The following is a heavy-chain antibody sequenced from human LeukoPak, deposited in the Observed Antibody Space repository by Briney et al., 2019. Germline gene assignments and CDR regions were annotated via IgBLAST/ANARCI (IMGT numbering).Heavy chain of an antibody. Sequence: PGGSLRLSCAASGFTFSSYGMHWVRQAPGKGLEWVAVIWYDGSNTYYADSVKGRFTISRDNSKDTLLLQLNSLRAEDTAVYYCASQGPEGTSGWYWGQGTLVTVSS. CDR1: GFTFSSYG. V-gene: IGHV3-33*01. CDR2: IWYDGSNT. J-gene: IGHJ4*02. D-gene: IGHD6-19*01. CDR3: ASQGPEGTSGWY.